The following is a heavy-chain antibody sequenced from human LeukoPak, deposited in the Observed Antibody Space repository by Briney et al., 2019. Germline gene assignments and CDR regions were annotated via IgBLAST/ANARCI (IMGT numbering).Heavy chain of an antibody. CDR2: IYSGNNT. V-gene: IGHV3-66*01. Sequence: GGSLRLSCTASGFTFSSNYMSWVRQAPGKGLEWVSVIYSGNNTYYADSVKGIFTISRDNSKNTLYLQMNSLRAEDTAVYYCARDQGGVGYWGQGTLVTVSS. D-gene: IGHD3-16*01. CDR3: ARDQGGVGY. CDR1: GFTFSSNY. J-gene: IGHJ4*02.